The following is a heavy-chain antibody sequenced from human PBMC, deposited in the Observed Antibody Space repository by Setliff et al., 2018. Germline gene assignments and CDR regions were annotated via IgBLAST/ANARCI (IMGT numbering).Heavy chain of an antibody. V-gene: IGHV3-23*03. CDR2: IYSGDRNT. CDR3: AKPQVELRWGFES. J-gene: IGHJ4*02. Sequence: PGGSLRLSCAASGFTFSTYAMSWVRQAPGKGLEWVSTIYSGDRNTFYTDSVKGRFTIFRDGSKSTLFLQMTSLRAEDTAVYYCAKPQVELRWGFESWGQGTPVTVSS. CDR1: GFTFSTYA. D-gene: IGHD1-7*01.